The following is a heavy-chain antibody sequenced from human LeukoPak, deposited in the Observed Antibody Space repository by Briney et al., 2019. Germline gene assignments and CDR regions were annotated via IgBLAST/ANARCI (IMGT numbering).Heavy chain of an antibody. J-gene: IGHJ4*02. CDR3: ARALTRKSRIYYFDY. D-gene: IGHD1-14*01. CDR2: IYYSGST. CDR1: GGSISGYY. V-gene: IGHV4-59*01. Sequence: SETLSLTCTVSGGSISGYYWSWIRQPPGKGLEWIGYIYYSGSTNYNPSLKSRVTISVDTSKNQFSLKLSSVTAADTAVYYCARALTRKSRIYYFDYWGQGTLVTVSS.